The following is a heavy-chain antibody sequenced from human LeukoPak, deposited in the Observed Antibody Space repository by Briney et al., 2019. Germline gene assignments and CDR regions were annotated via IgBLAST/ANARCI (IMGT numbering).Heavy chain of an antibody. J-gene: IGHJ4*02. CDR2: IYYSGST. CDR1: GGSISSYY. V-gene: IGHV4-59*12. Sequence: SETLSLTCTVSGGSISSYYWSWIRQPPGKGLEWIGYIYYSGSTNYNPPLKSRVTMLVDTSKNQFSLKLSSVTAADTAVYYCASPGIVGSFNYWGQGTLVTVSS. D-gene: IGHD1-26*01. CDR3: ASPGIVGSFNY.